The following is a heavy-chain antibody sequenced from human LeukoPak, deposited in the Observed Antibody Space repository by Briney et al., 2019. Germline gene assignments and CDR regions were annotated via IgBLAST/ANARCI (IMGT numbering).Heavy chain of an antibody. D-gene: IGHD3-22*01. Sequence: ASVKVPCKTSGGTFNSHAISWVRQAPGQGLEWMGGITAIFRTANYAQKFQGRVTITADEFMSTVYMELSSLRSEDTAVYYCARHSGYHSTMYLDYWGQGTLVTVSS. V-gene: IGHV1-69*13. CDR3: ARHSGYHSTMYLDY. CDR2: ITAIFRTA. J-gene: IGHJ4*02. CDR1: GGTFNSHA.